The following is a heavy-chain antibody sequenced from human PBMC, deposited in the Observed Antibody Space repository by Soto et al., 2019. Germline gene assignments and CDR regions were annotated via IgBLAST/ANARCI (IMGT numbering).Heavy chain of an antibody. J-gene: IGHJ4*02. CDR1: GYTFTSYY. D-gene: IGHD2-21*02. CDR3: GRILPPATFDY. V-gene: IGHV1-46*03. CDR2: INASGGRT. Sequence: QVQLVQSGAEVKKPGASVKVSCKASGYTFTSYYVHWIRQAPGQGLEWMGIINASGGRTTYAPKFQGRVPMTRDTSTSTVYMELSSPTSEDTATYFCGRILPPATFDYWGQGTLVTVSS.